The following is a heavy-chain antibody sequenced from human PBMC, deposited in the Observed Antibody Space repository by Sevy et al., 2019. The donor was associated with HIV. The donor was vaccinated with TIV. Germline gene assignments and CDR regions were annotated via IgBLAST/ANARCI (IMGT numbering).Heavy chain of an antibody. CDR3: TAAGLCYFSGSSSYQGDWFDP. D-gene: IGHD2-2*01. V-gene: IGHV1-24*01. J-gene: IGHJ5*02. Sequence: ASVKVSCKVSGYSRTKLAIHWVRQAPGKGLEWMGHLAPQYGETLYAQRFQGRLTMAEDTSPDTAFMELSSLTSEDTGMYYCTAAGLCYFSGSSSYQGDWFDPWGQGTLVTVSS. CDR1: GYSRTKLA. CDR2: LAPQYGET.